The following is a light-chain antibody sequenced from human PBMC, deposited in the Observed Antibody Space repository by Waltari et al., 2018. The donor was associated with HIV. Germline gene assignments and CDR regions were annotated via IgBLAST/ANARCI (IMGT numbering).Light chain of an antibody. CDR1: SGLNVDTYR. V-gene: IGLV5-45*01. CDR2: YKSDSDR. J-gene: IGLJ3*02. Sequence: QAVLTQPASLSASPGTSASLTCSLRSGLNVDTYRIYWYQQKPGSPPQYLLKYKSDSDRQQGSGGPSRFSGSKDASANAGILLISGLQSEDEADYYCMIWHSSAWVFGGGTKLTVL. CDR3: MIWHSSAWV.